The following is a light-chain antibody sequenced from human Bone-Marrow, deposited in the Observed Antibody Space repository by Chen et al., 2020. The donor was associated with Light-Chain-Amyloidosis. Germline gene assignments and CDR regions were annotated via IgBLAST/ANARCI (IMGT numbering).Light chain of an antibody. CDR3: CSYAGRDTFV. J-gene: IGLJ2*01. CDR2: EDS. Sequence: QSALTQPASVSGSPGQSITISCTGTSSDIGTWNLVSWYQQHPGKAPKLLIYEDSYRPSEISDRFSGSKSGHTAFLTISGLQADDEADYYCCSYAGRDTFVFGGGTRLTVL. V-gene: IGLV2-23*02. CDR1: SSDIGTWNL.